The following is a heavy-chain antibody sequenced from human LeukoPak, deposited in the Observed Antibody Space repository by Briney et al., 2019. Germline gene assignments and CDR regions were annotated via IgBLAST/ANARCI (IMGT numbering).Heavy chain of an antibody. J-gene: IGHJ6*04. CDR2: INHSGST. CDR3: ARGGKYYDILTGYYYYYGMDV. CDR1: GGSFSGYY. V-gene: IGHV4-34*01. Sequence: SETLSLTCAVYGGSFSGYYWSWIRQPPGKGLEWIGEINHSGSTNYNLSLKSRVTISVDTSKNQFSLKLSSVTAADTAVYYCARGGKYYDILTGYYYYYGMDVWGKGTTVTVSS. D-gene: IGHD3-9*01.